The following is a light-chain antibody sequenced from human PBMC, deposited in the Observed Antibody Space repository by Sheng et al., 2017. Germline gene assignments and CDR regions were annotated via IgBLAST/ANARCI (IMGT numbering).Light chain of an antibody. V-gene: IGKV3-15*01. CDR3: QQYNDWWT. CDR2: GAS. J-gene: IGKJ1*01. Sequence: EVVMTQSPATLSVSPGERATLSCRASQSVSRNLAWYQQKPGLAPRLLIYGASTRATGIPARFSGSGSGTEFTLTISSLQSEDFAVYYCQQYNDWWTFGQGTKMEIK. CDR1: QSVSRN.